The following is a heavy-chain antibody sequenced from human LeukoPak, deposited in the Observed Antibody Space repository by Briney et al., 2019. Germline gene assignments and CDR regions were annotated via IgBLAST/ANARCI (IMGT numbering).Heavy chain of an antibody. V-gene: IGHV1-18*04. D-gene: IGHD5-18*01. CDR1: GYTFTGYY. Sequence: ASVKVSCKASGYTFTGYYMHWVRQAPRQGLEWMGWISAYNGNTNYAQKLQGRVTMTTDTSTSTAYMELRSLRSDDTAVYYCAREMATAMGYYFDYWGQGTLVTVSS. CDR3: AREMATAMGYYFDY. J-gene: IGHJ4*02. CDR2: ISAYNGNT.